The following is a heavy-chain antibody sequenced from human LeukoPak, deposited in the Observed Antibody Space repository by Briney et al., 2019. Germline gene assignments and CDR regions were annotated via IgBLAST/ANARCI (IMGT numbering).Heavy chain of an antibody. CDR1: GFTFSSYW. CDR3: ARLREIPVFGVATKSTSYFDY. V-gene: IGHV3-74*01. Sequence: GGSLRLSCAASGFTFSSYWMHWVRQAPGKGLVWVSRINSDGSSTSYADSVKGRFTISRDNAKNSLYLQMNSLRAEDTAVYYCARLREIPVFGVATKSTSYFDYWGQGTLVTVSS. D-gene: IGHD3-3*01. CDR2: INSDGSST. J-gene: IGHJ4*02.